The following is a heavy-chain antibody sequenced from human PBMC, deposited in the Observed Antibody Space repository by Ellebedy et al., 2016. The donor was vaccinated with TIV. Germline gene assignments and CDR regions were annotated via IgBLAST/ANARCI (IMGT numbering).Heavy chain of an antibody. V-gene: IGHV3-30*03. CDR2: ISYDGSNK. CDR1: GFTFSSYG. Sequence: GGSLRLSCAASGFTFSSYGMHWVRQAPGKGLEWVAVISYDGSNKYYADSVKGRFTISRDNSKNTLYLQMNSLRAEDTAVYYCASPLPSSDEAGLLYWGQGTLVTVSS. J-gene: IGHJ4*02. CDR3: ASPLPSSDEAGLLY. D-gene: IGHD6-19*01.